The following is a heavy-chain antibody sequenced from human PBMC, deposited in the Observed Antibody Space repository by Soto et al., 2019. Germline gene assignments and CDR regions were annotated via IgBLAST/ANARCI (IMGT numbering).Heavy chain of an antibody. CDR1: GYTFTSYD. CDR2: MNPNSGNT. Sequence: ASVKVSCKASGYTFTSYDINWVRQATGQGLEWMGWMNPNSGNTGYAQKFQGRVTMTRNTSISTAYMELSSLRSEDTAVYYCARALHDYIWGSYQHTPLDYWGQGTLVTVSS. V-gene: IGHV1-8*01. D-gene: IGHD3-16*02. J-gene: IGHJ4*02. CDR3: ARALHDYIWGSYQHTPLDY.